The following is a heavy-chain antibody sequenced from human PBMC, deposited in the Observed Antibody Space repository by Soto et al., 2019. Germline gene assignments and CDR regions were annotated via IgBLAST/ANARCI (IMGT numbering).Heavy chain of an antibody. CDR3: ARGGGSYPPTPFDY. Sequence: GASVKVSCKASGGTFSSYAISWVRQAPGQGLEWMGGIIPIFGTANYAQKFPGRVTITADESTSTAYMELSSLRSEDTAVYYCARGGGSYPPTPFDYWGQGTLVTVSS. J-gene: IGHJ4*02. CDR2: IIPIFGTA. D-gene: IGHD1-26*01. V-gene: IGHV1-69*13. CDR1: GGTFSSYA.